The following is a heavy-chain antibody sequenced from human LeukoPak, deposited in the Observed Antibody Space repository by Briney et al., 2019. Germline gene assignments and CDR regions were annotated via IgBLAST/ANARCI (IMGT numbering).Heavy chain of an antibody. J-gene: IGHJ4*02. V-gene: IGHV4-4*07. CDR3: ARETNHGDFFFDY. CDR2: IYSSGNT. Sequence: PSETLSLTCYVSGGSIRSYYWNWIRQPAGKGLEWIGRIYSSGNTNYNPSLKSRVTMSVDTSKNQFSLKLSSVTAADTAVYYCARETNHGDFFFDYWGQGTLVTVS. CDR1: GGSIRSYY. D-gene: IGHD4-17*01.